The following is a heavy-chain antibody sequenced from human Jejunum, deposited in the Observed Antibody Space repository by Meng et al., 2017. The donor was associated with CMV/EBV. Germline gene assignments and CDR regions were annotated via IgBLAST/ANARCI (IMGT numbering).Heavy chain of an antibody. Sequence: VQPHPSGPRLVTPSETLSLPCTASGVSISTHYWSWIRQSPGKGLEWIGSIHSAARADYSPSLKSRVTISIDTSDSQLSLMLSSVTAADTAMYYCAERGGGHWGQGILVTVSS. CDR2: IHSAARA. V-gene: IGHV4-59*11. CDR1: GVSISTHY. CDR3: AERGGGH. D-gene: IGHD3-10*01. J-gene: IGHJ4*02.